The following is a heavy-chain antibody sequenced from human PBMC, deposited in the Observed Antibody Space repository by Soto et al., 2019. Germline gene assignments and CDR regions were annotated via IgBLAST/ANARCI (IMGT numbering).Heavy chain of an antibody. CDR1: GGSISSGDYY. CDR3: ARVGNYYDSSGYYYFDY. V-gene: IGHV4-30-4*01. D-gene: IGHD3-22*01. CDR2: IYYSGST. J-gene: IGHJ4*03. Sequence: PSETLSLTCTVSGGSISSGDYYWSWIRQPPGKGLEWIGYIYYSGSTYYNPSLKSRVTISVDTSKNQFSLKLSSVTAADTAVYYCARVGNYYDSSGYYYFDYWGQGTKVTVSS.